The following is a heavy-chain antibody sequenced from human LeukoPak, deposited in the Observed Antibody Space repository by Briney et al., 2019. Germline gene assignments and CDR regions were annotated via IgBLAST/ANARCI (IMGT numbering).Heavy chain of an antibody. D-gene: IGHD3-3*01. Sequence: GGSLRLSCAASGFTFSSYAMRWVRQAPGKGLEWVSVISGSGGSTNYADSVKGRFTISRDNSKNALYLQMNSLRAEDTAVYYCAKDLGRSGSNWGQGTLVTVSS. CDR2: ISGSGGST. CDR3: AKDLGRSGSN. J-gene: IGHJ4*02. V-gene: IGHV3-23*01. CDR1: GFTFSSYA.